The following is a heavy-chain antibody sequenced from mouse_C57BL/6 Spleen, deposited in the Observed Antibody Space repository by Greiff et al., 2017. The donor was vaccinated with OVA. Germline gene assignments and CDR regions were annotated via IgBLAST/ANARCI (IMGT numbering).Heavy chain of an antibody. J-gene: IGHJ4*01. Sequence: EVMLVESGGGLVKPGGSLKLSCAASGFTFSDYGMHWVRQAPEKGLEWVAYISSGSSTIYYADTVKGRFTISRDNAKNTLFLQMTSLRSEDTAMYYCARRNYGSSRAMDYWGQGTSVTVSS. D-gene: IGHD1-1*01. CDR2: ISSGSSTI. CDR3: ARRNYGSSRAMDY. CDR1: GFTFSDYG. V-gene: IGHV5-17*01.